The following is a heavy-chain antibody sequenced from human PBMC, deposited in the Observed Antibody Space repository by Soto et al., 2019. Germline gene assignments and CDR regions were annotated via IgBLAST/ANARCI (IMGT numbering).Heavy chain of an antibody. CDR1: GFNFSDYD. J-gene: IGHJ4*02. D-gene: IGHD3-16*01. V-gene: IGHV3-11*06. CDR2: ISGSGSYT. Sequence: GGSLRLSCAASGFNFSDYDMSWIRQAPGKGLEWVSNISGSGSYTNYADSVKGRFTISRDNAKNSLYLQMNSLRAEDTAVYYCVRGGSLRPIDYWGQGTLVTVSS. CDR3: VRGGSLRPIDY.